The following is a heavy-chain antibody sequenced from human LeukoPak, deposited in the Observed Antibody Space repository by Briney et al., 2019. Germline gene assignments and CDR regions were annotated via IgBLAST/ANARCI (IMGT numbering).Heavy chain of an antibody. CDR2: INPSGGST. V-gene: IGHV1-46*02. J-gene: IGHJ5*02. Sequence: GASVKVSCKASGGTFNTSPLSWLRQAPGQGLEWMGIINPSGGSTGYAQKFQGRVTMTRDTSTSTVYMELSSLRSEDTAVYYCARDKRAAINWFDPWGQGTLVTVSS. CDR3: ARDKRAAINWFDP. CDR1: GGTFNTSP. D-gene: IGHD3-3*01.